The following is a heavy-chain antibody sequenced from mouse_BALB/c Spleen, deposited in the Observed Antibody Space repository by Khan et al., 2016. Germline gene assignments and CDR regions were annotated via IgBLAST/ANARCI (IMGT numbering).Heavy chain of an antibody. CDR3: ARDRCGLLFDD. V-gene: IGHV7-3*02. J-gene: IGHJ2*01. Sequence: EVELVESGGGLVQPGGSLRLSCATSGFTFTDYYMSWVRQPPGKALEWLGFIRNKANGYTTEYSASVTGRLSISRDNSQSILSLQMNTRGAEDSATYYCARDRCGLLFDDWGQGTTLTASS. D-gene: IGHD1-1*01. CDR2: IRNKANGYTT. CDR1: GFTFTDYY.